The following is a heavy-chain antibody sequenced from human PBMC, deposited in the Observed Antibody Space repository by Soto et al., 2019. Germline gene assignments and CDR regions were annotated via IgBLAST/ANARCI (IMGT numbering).Heavy chain of an antibody. V-gene: IGHV1-69*13. CDR1: GGTFSSYA. Sequence: GASVKVSCKASGGTFSSYAISWVRQAPGQGLEWMGGIIPIFGTANYAQKFQGRVTITADESTSTAYMELSSLRSEDTAVYYCASYEDTAMVTRYYYGMDVWGQGTTVTVSS. CDR2: IIPIFGTA. J-gene: IGHJ6*02. CDR3: ASYEDTAMVTRYYYGMDV. D-gene: IGHD5-18*01.